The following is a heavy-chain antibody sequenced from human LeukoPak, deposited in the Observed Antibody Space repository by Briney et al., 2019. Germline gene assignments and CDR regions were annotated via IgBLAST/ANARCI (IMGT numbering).Heavy chain of an antibody. CDR2: ISSNGSTI. CDR3: AELGITMIGGV. CDR1: GFTFSSYD. J-gene: IGHJ6*04. V-gene: IGHV3-48*03. Sequence: GGSLRLSCAASGFTFSSYDMTWVRQAPGGGLEMVSYISSNGSTIYYADSVKGRFTISSDNAKNSLYLQMNSLRAEGTAVYYCAELGITMIGGVWGKGTTVTISS. D-gene: IGHD3-10*02.